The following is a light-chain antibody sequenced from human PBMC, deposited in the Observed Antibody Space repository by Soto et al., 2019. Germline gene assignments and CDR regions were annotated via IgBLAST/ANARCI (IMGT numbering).Light chain of an antibody. CDR1: QSIGTY. V-gene: IGKV1-39*01. Sequence: DIQMTQSPSSLPASVGDRISITCRESQSIGTYLSWYQQKPGKAPKLLIYSASSLQSGVPSRFSGSGSGTDFTLTISSLQPEDFATYYCQQAASFTITFGQGTKVDIK. CDR2: SAS. J-gene: IGKJ1*01. CDR3: QQAASFTIT.